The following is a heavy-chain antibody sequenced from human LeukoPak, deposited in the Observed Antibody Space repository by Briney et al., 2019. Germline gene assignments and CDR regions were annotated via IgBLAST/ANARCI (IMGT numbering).Heavy chain of an antibody. CDR2: IRGSSSTI. V-gene: IGHV3-48*01. D-gene: IGHD3-10*01. Sequence: GGSLRLSCVASGFTFSSSSMNWVRQAPGKGLEWVSYIRGSSSTIYYADSVEGRFTISRDNAKNSLYLQMNSLRAEDTAVYYCARDLWDYFGSGTYYYYAMDVWGQGTTVTVSS. CDR3: ARDLWDYFGSGTYYYYAMDV. CDR1: GFTFSSSS. J-gene: IGHJ6*02.